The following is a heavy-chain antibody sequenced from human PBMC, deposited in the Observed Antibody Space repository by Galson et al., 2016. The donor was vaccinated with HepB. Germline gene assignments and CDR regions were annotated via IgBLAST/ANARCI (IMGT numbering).Heavy chain of an antibody. J-gene: IGHJ4*02. D-gene: IGHD6-25*01. CDR3: AKVPHHSTGWPRGIDY. CDR1: GFTFSSYA. V-gene: IGHV3-23*01. Sequence: SLRLSCAASGFTFSSYAMNWVRQAPGKGLEWVATLTGSGGGTYYADSVKGRFTISRDNSKSTLYLEMISLRAGDTAVYYCAKVPHHSTGWPRGIDYWGQGTLVIVSS. CDR2: LTGSGGGT.